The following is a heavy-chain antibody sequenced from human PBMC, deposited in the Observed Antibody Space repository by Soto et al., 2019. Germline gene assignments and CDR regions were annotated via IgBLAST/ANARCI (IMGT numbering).Heavy chain of an antibody. D-gene: IGHD3-10*01. Sequence: QVQLQESGPGLVKPSETLSLTRTVSGGSISSYYWSWIRQPPGKGLEWIGYIYYSGSTNYNPSLKSRVTISVDTSKNQFSLKLSSVTAADTAVYYCARHYYGSGMDYWGQGTLVTVSS. J-gene: IGHJ4*02. CDR3: ARHYYGSGMDY. CDR1: GGSISSYY. V-gene: IGHV4-59*01. CDR2: IYYSGST.